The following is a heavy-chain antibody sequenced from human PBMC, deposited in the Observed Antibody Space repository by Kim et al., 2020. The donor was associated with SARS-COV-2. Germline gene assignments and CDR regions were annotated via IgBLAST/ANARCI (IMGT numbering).Heavy chain of an antibody. CDR2: IYYSGST. Sequence: SETLSLTCTVSGGSISSGGYYWSWIRQHPGKGLEWIGYIYYSGSTYYNPSLKSRVTISVDTSKIQFSLKLSSVTAADTAVYYCARARITMIVVLDAFDICGQGTMVSVSS. D-gene: IGHD3-22*01. V-gene: IGHV4-31*03. CDR1: GGSISSGGYY. J-gene: IGHJ3*02. CDR3: ARARITMIVVLDAFDI.